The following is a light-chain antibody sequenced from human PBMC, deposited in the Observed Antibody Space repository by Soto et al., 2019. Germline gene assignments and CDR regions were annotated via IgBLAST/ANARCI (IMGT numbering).Light chain of an antibody. CDR2: EVS. V-gene: IGLV2-8*01. CDR3: SSYAGINNLI. CDR1: SSDVGGYNY. J-gene: IGLJ2*01. Sequence: QSVLTQPPSASGSPGQSVTISCTGTSSDVGGYNYVSWYQQHPGKAPKLMIYEVSKRPSGVPDRFSGSKSGNTASLTVSGLQAEDEVDYYCSSYAGINNLIFVGWTKVTVL.